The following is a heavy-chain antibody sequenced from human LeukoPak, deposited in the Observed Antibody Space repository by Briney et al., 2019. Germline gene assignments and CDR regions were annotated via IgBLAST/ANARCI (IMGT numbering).Heavy chain of an antibody. CDR2: IKHDGSEK. V-gene: IGHV3-7*03. CDR1: GFTSTTFW. Sequence: PGGSLRLSCAASGFTSTTFWMNWIRQAPGKGLEWVANIKHDGSEKYYVDSVKGRLTISRDNAKNSLYLQMNSLRAEDTAVYYCARGRAFDYWGQGTLVTVSS. J-gene: IGHJ4*02. CDR3: ARGRAFDY.